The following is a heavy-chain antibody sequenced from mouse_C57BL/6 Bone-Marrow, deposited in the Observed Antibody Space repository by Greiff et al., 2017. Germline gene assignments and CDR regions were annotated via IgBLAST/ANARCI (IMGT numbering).Heavy chain of an antibody. J-gene: IGHJ1*03. CDR3: AIPPSTTLVARYFDV. D-gene: IGHD1-1*01. Sequence: QVQLQQPGAELVKPGASVKVSCKASGYTFTSYWMHWVKQRPVQGLEWIGRIHPSDSDTNYNQKFKGKATLTVDKSSSTAYMQLSSLTSEDSAVYYCAIPPSTTLVARYFDVWGTGTTVTVSS. CDR1: GYTFTSYW. V-gene: IGHV1-74*01. CDR2: IHPSDSDT.